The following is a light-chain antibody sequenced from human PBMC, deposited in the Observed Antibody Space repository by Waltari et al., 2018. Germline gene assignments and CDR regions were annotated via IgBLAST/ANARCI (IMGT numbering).Light chain of an antibody. CDR3: CSYAGSSTLL. CDR1: SSNVGNYHL. Sequence: QSALTQPASVSGSPGQSLPIPCTGTSSNVGNYHLVSWYQPHPGKAPKLMIYEINKWPSGVSNRFSGSKSGNTASLTISGLQAEDEADYYCCSYAGSSTLLFGGGTKLTVL. CDR2: EIN. J-gene: IGLJ2*01. V-gene: IGLV2-23*01.